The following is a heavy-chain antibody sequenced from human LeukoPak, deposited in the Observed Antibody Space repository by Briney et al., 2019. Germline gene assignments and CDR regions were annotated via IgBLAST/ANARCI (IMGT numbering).Heavy chain of an antibody. CDR3: ARGGNYGGYAGQGPTDAFDI. CDR2: IYYSGST. D-gene: IGHD4-17*01. CDR1: GGSISSYY. V-gene: IGHV4-59*01. J-gene: IGHJ3*02. Sequence: PSETLSLTCTVSGGSISSYYWSWIRQPPGKGLEWIGYIYYSGSTNYNPSLKSRVTISVDTSKNQFSLKLSSVTAADTAVYYCARGGNYGGYAGQGPTDAFDIWGQGTMVTVSS.